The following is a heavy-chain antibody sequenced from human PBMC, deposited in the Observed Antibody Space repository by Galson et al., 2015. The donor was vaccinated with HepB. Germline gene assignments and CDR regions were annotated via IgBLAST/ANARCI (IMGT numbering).Heavy chain of an antibody. V-gene: IGHV6-1*01. CDR2: TYFRSKWYN. CDR1: GDSVSSNSAA. J-gene: IGHJ3*01. D-gene: IGHD3-22*01. Sequence: CAISGDSVSSNSAAWNWIRQSPSRGLEWLRMTYFRSKWYNEYTVSVKSRIIINPDTSKNHFSLQVNSVTPEDTAVYYCARDYHDSRGFYYFDAFDVWGQGTMVTVSS. CDR3: ARDYHDSRGFYYFDAFDV.